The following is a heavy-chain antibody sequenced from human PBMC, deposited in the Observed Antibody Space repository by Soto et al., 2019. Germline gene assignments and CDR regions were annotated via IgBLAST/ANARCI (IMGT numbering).Heavy chain of an antibody. Sequence: GGSLRLSCAASGFTFSSYAMSWVRQAPGRGLKWVSIIYSGGSTYYADSVKGRFTISRDSSKNTLYLQMNSLRAEDTAVYYCARGTEYCTNGVCYTAFDHWGQGTLVTVSS. D-gene: IGHD2-8*01. V-gene: IGHV3-53*01. J-gene: IGHJ4*02. CDR2: IYSGGST. CDR3: ARGTEYCTNGVCYTAFDH. CDR1: GFTFSSYA.